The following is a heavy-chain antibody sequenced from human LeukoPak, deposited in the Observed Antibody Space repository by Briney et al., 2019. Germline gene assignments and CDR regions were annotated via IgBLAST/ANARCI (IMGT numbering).Heavy chain of an antibody. D-gene: IGHD1-14*01. V-gene: IGHV1-69*13. Sequence: SVKVSCKASGGTFSSYAISCVRQAPGQGLEWMGGIIPIFGTANYAQKFQGRVTITADESTSTAYMELSSLRAEDTAVYYCARVNLDEAFDIWGQGTMVTVSS. J-gene: IGHJ3*02. CDR2: IIPIFGTA. CDR1: GGTFSSYA. CDR3: ARVNLDEAFDI.